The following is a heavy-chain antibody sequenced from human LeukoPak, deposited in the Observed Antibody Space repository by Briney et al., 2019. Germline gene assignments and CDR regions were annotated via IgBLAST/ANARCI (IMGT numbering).Heavy chain of an antibody. D-gene: IGHD1-20*01. Sequence: ASVKVSCKASGYTFTGYYMHWVRQAPGQGLEWMGWINPNSGGTNYAQKFQGRVTMTRDTSISTAYMELSRLRSDDTAVYYGARRYNWNYGMDAWGQGTTVTVSS. J-gene: IGHJ6*02. CDR2: INPNSGGT. CDR1: GYTFTGYY. V-gene: IGHV1-2*02. CDR3: ARRYNWNYGMDA.